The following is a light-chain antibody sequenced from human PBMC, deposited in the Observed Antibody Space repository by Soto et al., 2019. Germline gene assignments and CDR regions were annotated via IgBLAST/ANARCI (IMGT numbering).Light chain of an antibody. CDR3: SSYTTINTVVE. Sequence: QSALTQPASVSGSPGQSITFSCTGTSSDIGAYNYVSWYQHHPGKAPKLLIYDVTDRPSGVSDRFSGSKSGTTASLTISGLQAEDEADYFCSSYTTINTVVEFGGGTKLTVL. J-gene: IGLJ3*02. CDR2: DVT. CDR1: SSDIGAYNY. V-gene: IGLV2-14*03.